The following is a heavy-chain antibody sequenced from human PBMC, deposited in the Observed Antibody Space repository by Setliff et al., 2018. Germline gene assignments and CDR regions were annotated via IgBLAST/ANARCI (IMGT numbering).Heavy chain of an antibody. CDR2: IYYSGST. CDR1: GGSVGNSYYY. CDR3: ATTGTYRYFDY. V-gene: IGHV4-39*07. D-gene: IGHD1-1*01. Sequence: PSETLSLTCTVSGGSVGNSYYYWGWIRQPPGKGLEWIGSIYYSGSTYYNPSLKSRVTISVDTSKNQFSLKLSSVTAADTAVYYCATTGTYRYFDYWGQGILVTVSS. J-gene: IGHJ4*02.